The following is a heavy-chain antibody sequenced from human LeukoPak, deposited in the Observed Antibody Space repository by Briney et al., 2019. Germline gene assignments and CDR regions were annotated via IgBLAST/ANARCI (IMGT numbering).Heavy chain of an antibody. CDR1: GYTFTGYY. V-gene: IGHV1-2*02. CDR3: ARDFDYGRYVFWFDP. D-gene: IGHD4/OR15-4a*01. CDR2: INPNSGGT. J-gene: IGHJ5*02. Sequence: ASVKVSCTASGYTFTGYYMHWVRQAPGQGLEWMGWINPNSGGTNYAQKFQGRVTMTRDTSISTAYIELSRLISDDTAVYYCARDFDYGRYVFWFDPGGQGTLVTVSS.